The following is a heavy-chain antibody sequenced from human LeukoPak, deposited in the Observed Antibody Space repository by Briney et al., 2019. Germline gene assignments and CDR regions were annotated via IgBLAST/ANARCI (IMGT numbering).Heavy chain of an antibody. CDR1: GYSFTSYW. CDR3: ARGYSSSWYGYYYGMDV. CDR2: IYPGDSDT. J-gene: IGHJ6*02. V-gene: IGHV5-51*01. Sequence: GESLKISCKGSGYSFTSYWIGWVRQMPGKGLEWMGIIYPGDSDTRYSPSFQGQVTISADKSISTAYLQWSSLKASDTAVYYCARGYSSSWYGYYYGMDVWGQGTTVTVSS. D-gene: IGHD6-13*01.